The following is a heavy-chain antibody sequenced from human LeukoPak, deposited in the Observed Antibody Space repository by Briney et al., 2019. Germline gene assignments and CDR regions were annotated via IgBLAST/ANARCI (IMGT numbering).Heavy chain of an antibody. Sequence: SETLSLTCTVSGYSIRSGYQWAWIRQPPGKGLEWIGSIYQSGSTYDNPSLKSRVTMSVDTSKNQFSLKMRPVTAADTAIYYCARTTEAHSWRTRYYDYYMDVWGKGTTVTVSS. V-gene: IGHV4-38-2*02. CDR1: GYSIRSGYQ. CDR3: ARTTEAHSWRTRYYDYYMDV. CDR2: IYQSGST. J-gene: IGHJ6*03. D-gene: IGHD6-13*01.